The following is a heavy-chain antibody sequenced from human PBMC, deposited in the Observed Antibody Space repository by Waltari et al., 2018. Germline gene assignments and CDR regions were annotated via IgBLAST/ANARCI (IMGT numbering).Heavy chain of an antibody. CDR2: ISYSGAT. V-gene: IGHV4-39*01. Sequence: GWIRQPPGKGLEWTGTISYSGATYYNPSLRSRVTISLDTSNNQFSLKLNSVTAADTAVYYCATYVGASVGTAAFDVWGQGTMVTASS. J-gene: IGHJ3*01. D-gene: IGHD3-10*02. CDR3: ATYVGASVGTAAFDV.